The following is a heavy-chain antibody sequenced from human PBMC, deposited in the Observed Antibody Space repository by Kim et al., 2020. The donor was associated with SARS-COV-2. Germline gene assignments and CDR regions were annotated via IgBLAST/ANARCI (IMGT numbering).Heavy chain of an antibody. V-gene: IGHV4-31*02. CDR3: ARDGIDGMDV. J-gene: IGHJ6*02. Sequence: SPYYNPSLKSRVNISVDTSKNQVTLKLSSVTAADTAVYYCARDGIDGMDVWGQGTTVTVSS. CDR2: SP.